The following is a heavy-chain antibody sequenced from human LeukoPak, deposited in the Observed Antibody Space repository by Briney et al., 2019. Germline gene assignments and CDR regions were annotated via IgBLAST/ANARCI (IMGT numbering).Heavy chain of an antibody. CDR2: IGVAGDT. CDR1: GFAFSTYD. Sequence: GGSLRLSCAASGFAFSTYDMHWVRQATGKGLEWVSAIGVAGDTYYPSSVKGRFTILRENAKNSLYLQMNSLRAGDTAVYYCARGFVHAFDIWGQGTMVTVSS. V-gene: IGHV3-13*04. CDR3: ARGFVHAFDI. J-gene: IGHJ3*02. D-gene: IGHD6-6*01.